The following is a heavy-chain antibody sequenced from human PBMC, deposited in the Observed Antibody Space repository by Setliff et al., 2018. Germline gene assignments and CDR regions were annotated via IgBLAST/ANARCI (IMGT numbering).Heavy chain of an antibody. Sequence: ASVKVSCKASGYTFTGYHIHWVRQAPGQGLEWMGWINPNTGGTNYAQKFQGRVTLTRDTSIRTSYMELNSLTSDDTAVYYCARLAAIPEPGIGILAWGQGTLVTASS. D-gene: IGHD2-2*01. V-gene: IGHV1-2*02. CDR2: INPNTGGT. CDR3: ARLAAIPEPGIGILA. CDR1: GYTFTGYH. J-gene: IGHJ4*02.